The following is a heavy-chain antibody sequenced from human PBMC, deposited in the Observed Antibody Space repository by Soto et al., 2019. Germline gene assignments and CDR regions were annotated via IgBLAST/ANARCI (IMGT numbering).Heavy chain of an antibody. CDR1: GYTFTSYG. J-gene: IGHJ6*01. V-gene: IGHV1-18*01. Sequence: ASVKVSCKASGYTFTSYGISWVRQAPGQGLEWMGWISAYNGNTNYAQKLQGRVTMTTDTSTSTAYMELRSLRSDDTAVYYCARHQYYEFWSGYCPYYYGMGGWRRGTRITASS. D-gene: IGHD3-3*01. CDR3: ARHQYYEFWSGYCPYYYGMGG. CDR2: ISAYNGNT.